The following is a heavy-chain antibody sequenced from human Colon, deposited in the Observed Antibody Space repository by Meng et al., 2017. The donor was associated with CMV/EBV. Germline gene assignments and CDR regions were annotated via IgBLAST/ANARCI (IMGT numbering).Heavy chain of an antibody. CDR2: VYPGDFDT. CDR3: ARRQNKGYYYGMDV. Sequence: GESLKISCKASGYDFPNYWIAWVRQMPGKGLEWMGSVYPGDFDTKYSPSFQGQVTVSADKSTNTAYLQWNSLKASDTAMYYCARRQNKGYYYGMDVWGQGTTVTVSS. J-gene: IGHJ6*02. V-gene: IGHV5-51*01. CDR1: GYDFPNYW.